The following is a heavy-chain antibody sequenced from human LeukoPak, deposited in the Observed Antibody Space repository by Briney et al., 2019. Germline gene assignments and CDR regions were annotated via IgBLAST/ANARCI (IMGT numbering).Heavy chain of an antibody. D-gene: IGHD5-18*01. CDR1: GYTFTGYY. CDR2: INPNSGGT. V-gene: IGHV1-2*02. J-gene: IGHJ6*03. CDR3: ARDGWIQLWPNYYYYYMDV. Sequence: ASVKVSCKASGYTFTGYYMHWVRQAPGQGLEWMGWINPNSGGTNYAQKFQGRVTMTRDTSISTAYMELSRLRSDDTAVYHCARDGWIQLWPNYYYYYMDVWGKGTTVTVSS.